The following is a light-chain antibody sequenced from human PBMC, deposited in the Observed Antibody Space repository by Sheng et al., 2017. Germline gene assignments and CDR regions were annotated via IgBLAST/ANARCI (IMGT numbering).Light chain of an antibody. CDR3: QQYKTYPWT. J-gene: IGKJ1*01. Sequence: DIQMTQSPSTLSASVGDRVTITCRASQSINTWLAWYQHKPGKAPKLLIYRASNLESGIPSTFSGSGSGTEFTLTISSLQPDDFATYYCQQYKTYPWTFGQGTKVEIK. V-gene: IGKV1-5*03. CDR2: RAS. CDR1: QSINTW.